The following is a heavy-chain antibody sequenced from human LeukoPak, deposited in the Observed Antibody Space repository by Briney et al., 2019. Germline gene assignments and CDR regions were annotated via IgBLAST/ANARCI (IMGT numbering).Heavy chain of an antibody. CDR1: GYTFTSYG. CDR2: ISAYNGNT. V-gene: IGHV1-18*01. D-gene: IGHD6-13*01. J-gene: IGHJ5*02. Sequence: ASVKVSCKASGYTFTSYGISWVRQAPGQGLEWMGWISAYNGNTNYAQKLQGGVTMTTDTSTSTAYMELRSLRSDDTAVYYCARGPDSSSWYAPLFDPWGQGTLVTVSS. CDR3: ARGPDSSSWYAPLFDP.